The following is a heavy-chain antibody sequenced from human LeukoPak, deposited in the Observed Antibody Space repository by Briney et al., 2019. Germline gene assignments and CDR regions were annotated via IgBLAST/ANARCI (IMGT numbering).Heavy chain of an antibody. J-gene: IGHJ4*02. V-gene: IGHV3-23*01. Sequence: GGSLRLSCAASGFTFSSYGLSWVRQAPGKGLEWVSAISGSGGSTYYADSVKGRFTISRDNSKNTLYLQMNSLRAEDTALYYCAKLLSGYPCYFDYWGQGTLVTVSS. CDR2: ISGSGGST. CDR3: AKLLSGYPCYFDY. CDR1: GFTFSSYG. D-gene: IGHD3-3*01.